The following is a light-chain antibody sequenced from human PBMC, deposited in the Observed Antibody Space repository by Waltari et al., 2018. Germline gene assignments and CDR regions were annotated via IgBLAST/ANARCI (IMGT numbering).Light chain of an antibody. CDR3: QNHERLPAT. CDR2: GAS. Sequence: EIVLTQSPGTLSLSPGERATLSCRASQSIGRYLAWYQQKPDQAPRLLIDGASSRATGSPDRCSGSGSGTDFSLTISRLEPEDFAVYYCQNHERLPATFGQGTKVEIK. J-gene: IGKJ1*01. CDR1: QSIGRY. V-gene: IGKV3-20*01.